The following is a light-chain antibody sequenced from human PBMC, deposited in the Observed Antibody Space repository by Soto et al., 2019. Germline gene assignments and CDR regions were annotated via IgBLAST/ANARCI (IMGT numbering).Light chain of an antibody. CDR2: GAA. J-gene: IGKJ1*01. V-gene: IGKV3-15*01. CDR1: QNIRSD. Sequence: EIVMTQSPATLSVSPGDRVTLSCRASQNIRSDLAWYQQKPGQAPRLLMYGAAIRATGIPARFSGSGSGTDFTLTISSLQSEDLAVYYCQQYINWTFGQGTKMEIK. CDR3: QQYINWT.